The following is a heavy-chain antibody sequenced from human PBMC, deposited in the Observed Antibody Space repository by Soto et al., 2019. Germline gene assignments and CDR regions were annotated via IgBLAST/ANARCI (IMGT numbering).Heavy chain of an antibody. V-gene: IGHV4-39*01. CDR2: IYYSGST. CDR1: GGSISSSSYY. J-gene: IGHJ6*03. Sequence: SETLSLTCTVSGGSISSSSYYWGWIRQPPGKGLEWIGSIYYSGSTYYNPSLKSRVTISVDTSKNQFSLKLSSVTAADTAVYYCARQRTLDYYYYYYMDVWGKGTTVTVS. CDR3: ARQRTLDYYYYYYMDV.